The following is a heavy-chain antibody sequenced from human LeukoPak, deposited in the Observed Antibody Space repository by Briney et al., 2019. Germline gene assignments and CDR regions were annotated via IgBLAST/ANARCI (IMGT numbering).Heavy chain of an antibody. CDR2: IYSGGST. CDR1: GFTVSSNY. V-gene: IGHV3-66*01. CDR3: AVDSSGYLGLY. D-gene: IGHD3-22*01. Sequence: GGSLRLSCAASGFTVSSNYMSWVRQAPGKGLEWVSVIYSGGSTYYADSVKGRFTISRDNSKNTLYLQMNSLRAEDTAVYYSAVDSSGYLGLYWGQGTLVTVSS. J-gene: IGHJ4*02.